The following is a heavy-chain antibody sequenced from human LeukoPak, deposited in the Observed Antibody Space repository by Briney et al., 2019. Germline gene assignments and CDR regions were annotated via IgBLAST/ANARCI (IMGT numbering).Heavy chain of an antibody. CDR2: IIPIFGTA. Sequence: GASVKVSCKASGGTFSSYAISWVRQAPGQGLEWMGGIIPIFGTANYAQKFQGRVTITADKSTSTAYMELSSLRSEDTAVYYCARVSGDYANDAFDIWGQGTMVTVSS. CDR3: ARVSGDYANDAFDI. CDR1: GGTFSSYA. J-gene: IGHJ3*02. V-gene: IGHV1-69*06. D-gene: IGHD4-17*01.